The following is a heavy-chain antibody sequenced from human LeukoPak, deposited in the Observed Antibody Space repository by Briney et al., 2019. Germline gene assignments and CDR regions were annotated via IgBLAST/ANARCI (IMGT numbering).Heavy chain of an antibody. D-gene: IGHD2-2*02. CDR1: GYTFTSYG. Sequence: SVKVSCKASGYTFTSYGISWVRQAPGQGLEWMGGIIPIFGTANYAQKFQGRVTITADESTSTAYMELSSLRSEDTAVYYCASVTYTNYYYGMDVWGQGTTVTVSS. J-gene: IGHJ6*02. V-gene: IGHV1-69*13. CDR2: IIPIFGTA. CDR3: ASVTYTNYYYGMDV.